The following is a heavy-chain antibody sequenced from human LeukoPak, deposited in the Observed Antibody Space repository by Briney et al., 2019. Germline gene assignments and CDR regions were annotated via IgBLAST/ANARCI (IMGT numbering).Heavy chain of an antibody. CDR2: INPNSGGT. Sequence: ASVKVSCKASGYTFTGYYMHWVRQAPGQGLEWMGWINPNSGGTNYAQKFQGRVTMTRDTSISTAYMELSRLRSDDTAVYYCARSIAVAPLNWFDPWGQGTLVTVSS. CDR3: ARSIAVAPLNWFDP. J-gene: IGHJ5*02. V-gene: IGHV1-2*02. CDR1: GYTFTGYY. D-gene: IGHD6-19*01.